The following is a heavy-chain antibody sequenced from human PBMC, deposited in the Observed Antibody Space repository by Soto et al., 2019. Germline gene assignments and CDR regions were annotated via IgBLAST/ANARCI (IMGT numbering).Heavy chain of an antibody. Sequence: GASVKVSFKASGYTFTSYGISWVRQAPGQGLEWMGWISAYNGNTNYAQKLQGRVTMTTDTSTSTAYMELRSLRSDDTAVYYCARDPDIVVVPAATAERWLDPWGQGNLVTLSS. J-gene: IGHJ5*02. D-gene: IGHD2-2*01. CDR1: GYTFTSYG. V-gene: IGHV1-18*01. CDR2: ISAYNGNT. CDR3: ARDPDIVVVPAATAERWLDP.